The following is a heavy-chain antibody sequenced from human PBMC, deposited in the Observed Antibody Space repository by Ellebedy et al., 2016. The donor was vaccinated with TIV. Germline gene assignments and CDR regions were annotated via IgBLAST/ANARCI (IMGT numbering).Heavy chain of an antibody. V-gene: IGHV1-8*01. Sequence: AASAKVSCKASGYTFTNFDINWVRQASGQGLQWMGWMNPKSGYTVYSQKFQGRVTMTTNTPMTTAYMDLTDLTSEDTAVYYCTRGGPKGEDNWGQGTKVIVSS. J-gene: IGHJ4*02. CDR3: TRGGPKGEDN. CDR2: MNPKSGYT. CDR1: GYTFTNFD.